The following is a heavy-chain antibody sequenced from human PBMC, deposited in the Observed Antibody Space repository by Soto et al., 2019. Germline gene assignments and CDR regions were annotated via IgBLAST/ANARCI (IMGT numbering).Heavy chain of an antibody. Sequence: SSETLSLTCTVSGGSINTNYWSWIRQPPGKGLEWIGYIYYSGSTNYNPSLKSRLTISVDTSKNQFSLKLSSMTAADTAEYYCARARPVAGNDVFDIWGRGTMVTVSS. CDR1: GGSINTNY. J-gene: IGHJ3*02. CDR2: IYYSGST. CDR3: ARARPVAGNDVFDI. V-gene: IGHV4-59*01. D-gene: IGHD6-19*01.